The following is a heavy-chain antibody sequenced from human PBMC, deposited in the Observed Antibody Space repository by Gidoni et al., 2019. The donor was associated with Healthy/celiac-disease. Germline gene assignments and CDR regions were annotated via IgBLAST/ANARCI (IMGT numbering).Heavy chain of an antibody. CDR3: ARGDSSGSYYRYYYYGMDV. V-gene: IGHV1-8*01. CDR1: GYTFTSYD. J-gene: IGHJ6*02. Sequence: QVQLVQSGAEVKTPGASVKVSCKASGYTFTSYDINWVRQATGQGLEWMGWMNPNSGNTGYAQKFQGRVTMTRNTSISTAYMELSSLRSEDTAVYYCARGDSSGSYYRYYYYGMDVWGQGTTVTVSS. D-gene: IGHD3-10*01. CDR2: MNPNSGNT.